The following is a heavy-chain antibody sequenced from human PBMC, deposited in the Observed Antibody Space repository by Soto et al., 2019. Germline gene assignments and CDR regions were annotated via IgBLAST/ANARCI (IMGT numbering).Heavy chain of an antibody. V-gene: IGHV3-13*01. CDR1: GFTFSSYD. CDR3: ARGGWAMVNYYYGMDV. D-gene: IGHD5-18*01. CDR2: IGTAGDT. J-gene: IGHJ6*02. Sequence: GESLKISCAASGFTFSSYDMHWVRQATGKGLEWVSAIGTAGDTYYPGSVKGRFTISRENAKNSLYLQMNSLRAEDTAVYYCARGGWAMVNYYYGMDVWGQGTTVTVSS.